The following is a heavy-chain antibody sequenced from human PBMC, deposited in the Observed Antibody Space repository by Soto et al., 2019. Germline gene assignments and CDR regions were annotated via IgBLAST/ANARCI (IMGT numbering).Heavy chain of an antibody. CDR3: ARESPSSQWLPTRYFDY. D-gene: IGHD6-19*01. V-gene: IGHV3-48*02. Sequence: EVQLVESGGDLVQPGGSLRLSCAASRFTFSDYSMNWVRQAPGKGLEWVSYISGGDETIYYADSVRGRFTISRDNAKNSLFLQMSSLREEDTAVYYCARESPSSQWLPTRYFDYWGQGTLVTVSA. CDR2: ISGGDETI. J-gene: IGHJ4*02. CDR1: RFTFSDYS.